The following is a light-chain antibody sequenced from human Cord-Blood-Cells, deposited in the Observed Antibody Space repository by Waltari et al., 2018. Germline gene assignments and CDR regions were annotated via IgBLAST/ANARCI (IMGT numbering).Light chain of an antibody. CDR1: SRYVGSYNL. CDR2: EVS. Sequence: SALTQPASVSGSPGQSITIACTGTSRYVGSYNLVSWYQQHPGKAPKLMIYEVSKRPSGVSNRFSGSKSGNTASLTISGLQAEDEADYYCCSYAGSSTFVVFGGGTKLTVL. V-gene: IGLV2-23*02. J-gene: IGLJ2*01. CDR3: CSYAGSSTFVV.